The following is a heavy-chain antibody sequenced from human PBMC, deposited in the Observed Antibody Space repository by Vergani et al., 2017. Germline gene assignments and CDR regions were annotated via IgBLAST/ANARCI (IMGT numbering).Heavy chain of an antibody. CDR2: ISWDGGST. Sequence: EVQLVESGGVVVQPGGSLRLSCAASGFTFDDYAMHWVRQAPGKGLEWVSLISWDGGSTYYADSVKGRFTISRDDSKNTAYLQMNSLKTEDTAVYYCTRFRAALDVWGKGTTVTVSS. CDR3: TRFRAALDV. D-gene: IGHD6-13*01. V-gene: IGHV3-43D*04. J-gene: IGHJ6*04. CDR1: GFTFDDYA.